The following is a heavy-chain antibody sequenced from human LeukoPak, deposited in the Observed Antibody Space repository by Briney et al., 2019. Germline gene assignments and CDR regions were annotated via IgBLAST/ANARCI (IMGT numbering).Heavy chain of an antibody. D-gene: IGHD2-15*01. CDR1: GGTFSSYA. J-gene: IGHJ4*02. CDR3: AREGYCSCGSCYYFDY. Sequence: AASVKVSCKASGGTFSSYAISWVRQAPGQGLEWMGGIIPIFGTANYAQKFQGRVTITAGESTSTAYMELSSLRSEDTAVYYCAREGYCSCGSCYYFDYWGQGTLVTVSS. V-gene: IGHV1-69*13. CDR2: IIPIFGTA.